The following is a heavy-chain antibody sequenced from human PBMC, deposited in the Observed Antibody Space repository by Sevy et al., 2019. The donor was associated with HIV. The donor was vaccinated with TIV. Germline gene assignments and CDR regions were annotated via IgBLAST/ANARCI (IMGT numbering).Heavy chain of an antibody. Sequence: ASVKVSCKLSGYTLTKLSMHWVRQAPGKGLEWMGGFDLEDHETIYAQNFQGRITMTEDPSTDTAYMELNSLKSEDTAVYHCRTGFPGEYPECGGVRCYTDYFAHWGQGTLVTVSS. CDR1: GYTLTKLS. CDR2: FDLEDHET. CDR3: RTGFPGEYPECGGVRCYTDYFAH. D-gene: IGHD2-2*02. V-gene: IGHV1-24*01. J-gene: IGHJ4*02.